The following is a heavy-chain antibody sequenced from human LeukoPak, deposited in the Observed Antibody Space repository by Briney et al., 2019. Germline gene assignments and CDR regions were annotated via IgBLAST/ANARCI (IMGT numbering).Heavy chain of an antibody. CDR3: ARDREPYYDFWSGPPGYMDV. Sequence: GASVKVSCKASGYSFTNYYMHWVRQAPGQGLEWMGRINPNSGGTNYAQKFQGRVTMTRDTSISTAYMELSRLTSDDTAVYYCARDREPYYDFWSGPPGYMDVWGKGTTVTVSS. J-gene: IGHJ6*03. CDR1: GYSFTNYY. D-gene: IGHD3-3*01. CDR2: INPNSGGT. V-gene: IGHV1-2*06.